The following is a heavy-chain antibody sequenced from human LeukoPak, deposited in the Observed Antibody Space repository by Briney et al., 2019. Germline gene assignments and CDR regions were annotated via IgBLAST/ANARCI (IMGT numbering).Heavy chain of an antibody. CDR2: IYSSGST. CDR1: GGSISSYY. CDR3: ARGQYHLLYWYFDL. D-gene: IGHD2-2*01. Sequence: SETLSLTCTVSGGSISSYYWSWIRQPAGKGLEWIGRIYSSGSTNYNPTLKSRVTISVDTSKNQFSLKLSSVTAADTAVYYCARGQYHLLYWYFDLWGRGPLVTVSS. J-gene: IGHJ2*01. V-gene: IGHV4-4*07.